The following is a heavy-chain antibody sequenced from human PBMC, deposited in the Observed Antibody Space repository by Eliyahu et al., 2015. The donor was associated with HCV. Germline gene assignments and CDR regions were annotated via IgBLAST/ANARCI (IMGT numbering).Heavy chain of an antibody. Sequence: QVQLQESGPGLAKPSETLXLTCPVXGGSXSSYXWSWIRQPPGKGLEWIGYIYSSGSTKYSPSLKSRVTISVDTSKNQFSLKLNSVTAADTAVYYCARDTRPAAGTTGFDPWGPGTLVTVSS. CDR1: GGSXSSYX. CDR2: IYSSGST. CDR3: ARDTRPAAGTTGFDP. V-gene: IGHV4-59*01. J-gene: IGHJ5*02. D-gene: IGHD6-13*01.